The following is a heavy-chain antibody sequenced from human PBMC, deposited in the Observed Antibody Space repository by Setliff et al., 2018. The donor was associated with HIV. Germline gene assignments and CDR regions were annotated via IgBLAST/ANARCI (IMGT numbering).Heavy chain of an antibody. Sequence: SETLSLTCAVYGGSFSGYYWSWIRQPPGKGLEWIGEINHSGSTNYNPSLKSRVTVSVDTSKNQFSLKVNSVTAADTGVYYCARGGVGFAIAARTHFDNWGQGTLVTVSS. D-gene: IGHD6-6*01. CDR3: ARGGVGFAIAARTHFDN. CDR2: INHSGST. J-gene: IGHJ4*02. CDR1: GGSFSGYY. V-gene: IGHV4-34*01.